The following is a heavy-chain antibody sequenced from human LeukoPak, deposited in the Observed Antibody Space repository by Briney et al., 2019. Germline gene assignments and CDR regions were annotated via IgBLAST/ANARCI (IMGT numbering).Heavy chain of an antibody. CDR2: ISWNSGSI. V-gene: IGHV3-9*01. J-gene: IGHJ4*02. CDR3: AKASIAAAGREFDY. CDR1: GFTFDDYA. Sequence: PGRSLRLSCAACGFTFDDYAMHWVRQAPGKGLEWVSGISWNSGSIGYADSVKGRFTISRDNAKNSLYLQMNSLRAEDTALYYCAKASIAAAGREFDYWGQGTLVTVSS. D-gene: IGHD6-13*01.